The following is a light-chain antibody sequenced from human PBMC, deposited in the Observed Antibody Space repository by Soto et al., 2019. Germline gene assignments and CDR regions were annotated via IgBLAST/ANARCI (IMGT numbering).Light chain of an antibody. J-gene: IGKJ1*01. Sequence: EIVLTQSPGTLSLSPGERATLSCRASQSVSSSYLAWYQQKPGQAPRLLIYGASSRATGIPDRFSGSGSGTGFTLTISRLEPEDFAVYDCQQYGSSPPWTFGQGTKVEIK. CDR2: GAS. CDR1: QSVSSSY. CDR3: QQYGSSPPWT. V-gene: IGKV3-20*01.